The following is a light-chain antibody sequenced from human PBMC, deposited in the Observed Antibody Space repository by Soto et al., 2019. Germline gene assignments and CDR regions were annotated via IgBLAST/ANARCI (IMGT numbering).Light chain of an antibody. CDR3: QSYDSSLSASV. CDR1: SSNIGTKFD. Sequence: QSVLTQPPSVSGAPGQRVTISCTGSSSNIGTKFDVHWYQQLPGAAPKLLIYANSNRPSGVPDRFSGSKSGTSASLAITGLQAEYEADYYCQSYDSSLSASVFGGGTKVTVL. CDR2: ANS. V-gene: IGLV1-40*01. J-gene: IGLJ2*01.